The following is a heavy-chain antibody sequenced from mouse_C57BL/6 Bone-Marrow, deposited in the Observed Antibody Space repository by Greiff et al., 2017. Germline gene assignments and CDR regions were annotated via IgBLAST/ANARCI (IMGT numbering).Heavy chain of an antibody. Sequence: EVHLVESGGGLVKPGGSLKLSCAASGFTFSSYAMSWVRQTPEKRLEWVATISDGGSYTYYPDNVKGRFTISRDNAKNNLYLQMSHLKSEDTAMYYCARDRATVVAHYYAMDYWGQGTSVTVSS. D-gene: IGHD1-1*01. J-gene: IGHJ4*01. CDR1: GFTFSSYA. CDR2: ISDGGSYT. CDR3: ARDRATVVAHYYAMDY. V-gene: IGHV5-4*01.